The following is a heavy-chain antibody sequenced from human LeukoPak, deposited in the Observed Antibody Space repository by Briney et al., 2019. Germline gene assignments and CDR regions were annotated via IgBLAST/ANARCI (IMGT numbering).Heavy chain of an antibody. CDR3: ARDTGPAHYLY. Sequence: PGGSLRLSCAASGFTFSSNWMHWVRQAPGKGRVWESGINSDGSSTSYADSVKGRFTISRDNAKNTLYLQMNSLRAEDTAVYYCARDTGPAHYLYWGQGTLVTVSS. D-gene: IGHD2/OR15-2a*01. CDR1: GFTFSSNW. CDR2: INSDGSST. J-gene: IGHJ4*02. V-gene: IGHV3-74*01.